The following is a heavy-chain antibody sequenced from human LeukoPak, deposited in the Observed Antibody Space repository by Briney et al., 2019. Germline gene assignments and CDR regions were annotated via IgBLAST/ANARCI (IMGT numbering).Heavy chain of an antibody. CDR1: GYTFTSYY. J-gene: IGHJ4*02. CDR2: INPTADQT. V-gene: IGHV1-46*01. D-gene: IGHD3-16*02. CDR3: ARELSPTLYFDY. Sequence: GASVKVSCKASGYTFTSYYMHWVRQAPGQGLEYVGVINPTADQTNYAQKFQGRVTVTRDMSTNTVYMELSGLRSEDTAMYYCARELSPTLYFDYWGQGTLVTVSS.